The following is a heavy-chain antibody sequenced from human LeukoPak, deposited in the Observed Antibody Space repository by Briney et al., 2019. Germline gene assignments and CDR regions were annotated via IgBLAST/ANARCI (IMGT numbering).Heavy chain of an antibody. D-gene: IGHD3-10*01. CDR3: ARYGGFGEDS. Sequence: SETLSLTCTVSGGSISSYYWSWIRQPPGKGLEWIGYIYYSGSTYYNPSLKSRVTISVDTSKNQFSLKLSSVTAADTAVYYCARYGGFGEDSWGQGTLVTVSS. J-gene: IGHJ5*02. CDR1: GGSISSYY. V-gene: IGHV4-59*12. CDR2: IYYSGST.